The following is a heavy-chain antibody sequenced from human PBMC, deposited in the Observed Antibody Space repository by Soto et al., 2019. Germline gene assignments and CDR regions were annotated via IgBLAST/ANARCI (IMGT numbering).Heavy chain of an antibody. J-gene: IGHJ1*01. V-gene: IGHV1-46*01. CDR2: VNPSGGST. D-gene: IGHD2-15*01. CDR3: AREENCSDGICYSEYFQR. CDR1: GYIFTAYS. Sequence: QVQLVQSGAEVKKPGASVKVSCKASGYIFTAYSMHWVRQAPGQGLAWMGVVNPSGGSTNYAQKFQGRITMTRDTSTSTFYMDLSSLTSEDTAVYYCAREENCSDGICYSEYFQRWGQGTLVTVSS.